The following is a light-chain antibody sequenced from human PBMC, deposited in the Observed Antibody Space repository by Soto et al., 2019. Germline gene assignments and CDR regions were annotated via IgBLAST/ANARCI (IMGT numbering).Light chain of an antibody. CDR3: QHYNSYSDA. V-gene: IGKV1-5*03. J-gene: IGKJ1*01. CDR1: QSISSC. CDR2: KAS. Sequence: DIQMTQSPSTLSGSVGDRATITCRASQSISSCLAWHQQKPGKAPKQQIHKASTLKTEVASRFSSSGSGTEFTFTISSLQPDDVATYYCQHYNSYSDAFGQGNKVDIK.